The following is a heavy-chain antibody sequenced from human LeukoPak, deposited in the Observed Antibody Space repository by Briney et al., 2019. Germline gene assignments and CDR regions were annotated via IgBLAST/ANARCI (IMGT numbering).Heavy chain of an antibody. CDR2: IYYSGST. J-gene: IGHJ6*02. V-gene: IGHV4-39*02. Sequence: SETLSLTCTVSGGSISSSSYYWGWIRQPPGKGLEWIGSIYYSGSTYYNPSLKSRVTISVDTSKNQFSLKLSSVTAADTAVYYCSREPNPLWFPYGMDVWGQGTTVTVSS. CDR3: SREPNPLWFPYGMDV. D-gene: IGHD3-10*01. CDR1: GGSISSSSYY.